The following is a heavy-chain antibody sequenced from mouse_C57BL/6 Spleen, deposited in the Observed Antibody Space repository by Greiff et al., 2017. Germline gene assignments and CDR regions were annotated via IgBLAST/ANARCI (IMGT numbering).Heavy chain of an antibody. J-gene: IGHJ4*01. CDR2: INPNNGGT. V-gene: IGHV1-18*01. Sequence: VQLQQSGPELVKPGASVKIPCKASGYTFTDYNMDWVKQSHGKSLEWIGDINPNNGGTIYNQKFKGKATLTVDKSSSTAYMELRSLTSEDTAVYYCARERAGYYYAMDYWGQGTSVTVSS. CDR3: ARERAGYYYAMDY. D-gene: IGHD3-3*01. CDR1: GYTFTDYN.